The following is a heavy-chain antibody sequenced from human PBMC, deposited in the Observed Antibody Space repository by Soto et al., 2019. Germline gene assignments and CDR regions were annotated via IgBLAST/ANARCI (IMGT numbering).Heavy chain of an antibody. V-gene: IGHV3-73*01. J-gene: IGHJ4*02. Sequence: GGSLRLSCAASGFTFSGSAMHWVRQASGKGLEWVGRIRSKANSYATAYAASVKGRFTISRDDSKNTLYLEMNNLDVEDTAVYFCVWQAKYTSSFNWGQGTLVTVSS. D-gene: IGHD6-13*01. CDR3: VWQAKYTSSFN. CDR1: GFTFSGSA. CDR2: IRSKANSYAT.